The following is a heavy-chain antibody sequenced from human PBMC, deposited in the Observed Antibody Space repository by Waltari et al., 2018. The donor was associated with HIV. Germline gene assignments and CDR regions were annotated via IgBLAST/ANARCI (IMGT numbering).Heavy chain of an antibody. CDR3: ARVPTYYYDSSGYYPTYYYYGMDV. V-gene: IGHV4-39*07. CDR2: IYYSGSP. D-gene: IGHD3-22*01. Sequence: QLQLQESGPGLVKPSETLSLTCTVSGGSISSSSYYWGWIRQPPGKGLEWIGSIYYSGSPYYNPPLKSRVTISVDTSKNQFSLKLSSVTAADTAVYYCARVPTYYYDSSGYYPTYYYYGMDVWGQGTTVTVSS. J-gene: IGHJ6*02. CDR1: GGSISSSSYY.